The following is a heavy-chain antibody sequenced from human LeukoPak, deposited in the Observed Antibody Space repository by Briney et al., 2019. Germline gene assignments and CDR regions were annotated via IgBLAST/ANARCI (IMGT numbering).Heavy chain of an antibody. D-gene: IGHD5-18*01. Sequence: PSETLSLTCTVSGGSISSGGYYWSWIRQPPGKGLEWIGDMYYSGSTYYNPSLKSRVTISIDTSKNQFSLRLSSVIVADTAVYYCARTPFSVDTATFWGQGTLVIVSS. CDR1: GGSISSGGYY. CDR2: MYYSGST. J-gene: IGHJ4*02. V-gene: IGHV4-39*01. CDR3: ARTPFSVDTATF.